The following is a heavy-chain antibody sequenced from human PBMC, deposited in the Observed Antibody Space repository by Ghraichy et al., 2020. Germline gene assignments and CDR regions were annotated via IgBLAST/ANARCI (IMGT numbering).Heavy chain of an antibody. D-gene: IGHD6-19*01. V-gene: IGHV3-23*01. CDR2: FGGDPGIT. CDR3: AKEGQIGVAGLDC. CDR1: GFNFRSYA. Sequence: GESLNISCAASGFNFRSYAMSWVRQAPGKGLEWVTGFGGDPGITYYADSVKGRFTISRDNSRNTLYLQMNGLRAEDTALYYCAKEGQIGVAGLDCWGQGTRVTGSS. J-gene: IGHJ4*02.